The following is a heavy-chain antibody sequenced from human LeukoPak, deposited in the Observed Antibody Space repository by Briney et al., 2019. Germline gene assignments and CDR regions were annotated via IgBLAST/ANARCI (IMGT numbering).Heavy chain of an antibody. CDR1: GFTVSSNY. D-gene: IGHD2-2*01. J-gene: IGHJ3*02. Sequence: PGGSLRLSCAASGFTVSSNYMSWVRQAPGKGLEWVAVISYDGSNKYYADSVKGRFTISRDNSKNTLYLQMNSLRAEDTAVYYFLQGEYIVVVPAAIPNAFDIWGQGTMVTVSS. V-gene: IGHV3-30-3*01. CDR3: LQGEYIVVVPAAIPNAFDI. CDR2: ISYDGSNK.